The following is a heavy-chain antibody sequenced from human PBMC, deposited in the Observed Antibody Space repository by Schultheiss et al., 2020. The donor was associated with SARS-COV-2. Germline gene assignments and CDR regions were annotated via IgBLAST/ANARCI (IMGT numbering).Heavy chain of an antibody. CDR2: ISSSGNTI. CDR3: ARTFFYGVLDY. V-gene: IGHV3-48*03. D-gene: IGHD4-17*01. CDR1: GFIFSSYE. Sequence: GESLKISCAASGFIFSSYEMNWVRQAPGKGLEWISYISSSGNTIYYADSVKGRFTISRDNAKTLLYLQMNSLRVEDTAVYYCARTFFYGVLDYWGQGTLVTVSS. J-gene: IGHJ4*02.